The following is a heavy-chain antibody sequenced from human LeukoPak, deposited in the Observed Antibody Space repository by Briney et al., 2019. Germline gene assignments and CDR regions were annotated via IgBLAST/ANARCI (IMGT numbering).Heavy chain of an antibody. V-gene: IGHV4-39*01. CDR2: IYYSGST. Sequence: SETLSLTCIVSGGSISSGTYYWGWIRRPPGKGLEWIGSIYYSGSTYYNPSLKSRVTISVDTSKNQFSLKLSSVTAADTAVYYCARQSRYYGSGSYYDAFDIWGQGTMVTVSS. CDR1: GGSISSGTYY. D-gene: IGHD3-10*01. J-gene: IGHJ3*02. CDR3: ARQSRYYGSGSYYDAFDI.